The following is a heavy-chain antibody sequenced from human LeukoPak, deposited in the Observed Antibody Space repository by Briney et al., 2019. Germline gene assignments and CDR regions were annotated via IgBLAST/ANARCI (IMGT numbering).Heavy chain of an antibody. D-gene: IGHD3-10*01. J-gene: IGHJ4*02. Sequence: SSETLSLTCTVSGGSISSSSYYWGWIRQPPGKGLEWIGSIYYSGSTYYNPSLKSRVTISVDTSKNQFSLKLSSVTAADTAVYYCARHAGSSDYFDYWGQGTLVTVSS. CDR2: IYYSGST. V-gene: IGHV4-39*01. CDR3: ARHAGSSDYFDY. CDR1: GGSISSSSYY.